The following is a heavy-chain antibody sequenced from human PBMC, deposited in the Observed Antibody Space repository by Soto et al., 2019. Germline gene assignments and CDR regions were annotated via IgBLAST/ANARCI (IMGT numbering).Heavy chain of an antibody. CDR1: GGTFSSYA. CDR2: IIPICGTT. V-gene: IGHV1-69*05. CDR3: ARGLYDPRSP. D-gene: IGHD3-16*02. J-gene: IGHJ5*02. Sequence: SVKVSCKAPGGTFSSYAISWVRQAPGQGLEWMGGIIPICGTTNFAQKFQGRVTMTRNNSISTAYMELSSLRSEDTAVYYCARGLYDPRSPWGQGTLVTVSS.